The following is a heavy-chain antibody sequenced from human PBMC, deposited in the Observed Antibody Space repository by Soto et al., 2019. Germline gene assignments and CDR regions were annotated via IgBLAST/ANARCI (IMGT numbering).Heavy chain of an antibody. CDR1: GGSISSGGYS. D-gene: IGHD2-21*01. Sequence: QLQLQESGSGLVKPSQTLSLTCAVSGGSISSGGYSWSWLRQPPGKGLEWIGYINHSGSTYYNPSLKSRLTMSVDRAKNQFSLKLSSVTAADTAVYYCARRIAWFDPWGQGTLVTVSS. CDR2: INHSGST. V-gene: IGHV4-30-2*01. CDR3: ARRIAWFDP. J-gene: IGHJ5*02.